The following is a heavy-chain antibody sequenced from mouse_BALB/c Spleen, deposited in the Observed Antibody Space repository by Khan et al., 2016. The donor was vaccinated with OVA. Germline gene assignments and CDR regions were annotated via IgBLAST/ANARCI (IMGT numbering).Heavy chain of an antibody. D-gene: IGHD2-3*01. CDR3: AREGDDGGLAY. Sequence: EVELVESGGGLVQPGGSLKLSCATSGFTFSDYYMYWVRQTPEKRLEWVAYLSNHGTTTYYPDTVRGRFTISRDNAKNTLYLQRSRQETEDMAMYDGAREGDDGGLAYWGQGTLVTVSA. CDR1: GFTFSDYY. CDR2: LSNHGTTT. V-gene: IGHV5-12*02. J-gene: IGHJ3*01.